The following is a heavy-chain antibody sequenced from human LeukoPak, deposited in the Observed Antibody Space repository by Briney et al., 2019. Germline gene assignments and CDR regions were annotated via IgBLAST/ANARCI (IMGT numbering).Heavy chain of an antibody. Sequence: GGSLRLSCAASGFTFSSYAMSWVRQAPGKGLEWVSAISGSGGSTYYADSVKGRFTISRDNSKNTLYLQMNSLRAEDTAVYYCTKGSHYYDSSGYPSRFDYWGQGTLVTVSS. CDR3: TKGSHYYDSSGYPSRFDY. J-gene: IGHJ4*02. D-gene: IGHD3-22*01. V-gene: IGHV3-23*01. CDR1: GFTFSSYA. CDR2: ISGSGGST.